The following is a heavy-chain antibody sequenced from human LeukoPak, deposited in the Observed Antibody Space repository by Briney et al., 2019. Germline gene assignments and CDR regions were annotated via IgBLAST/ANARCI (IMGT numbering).Heavy chain of an antibody. D-gene: IGHD3-10*01. V-gene: IGHV4-34*01. CDR1: GGSFSGYY. Sequence: PSETLSLTCAVYGGSFSGYYWSWIRQPPGKGLEWVGEINHSGSTNYNPSLKSRVTISVDTSKNQFSLKLSSVTAADTAVYYCARGGNPYYYGSGSPAIFDYWGQGTLVTVSS. J-gene: IGHJ4*02. CDR3: ARGGNPYYYGSGSPAIFDY. CDR2: INHSGST.